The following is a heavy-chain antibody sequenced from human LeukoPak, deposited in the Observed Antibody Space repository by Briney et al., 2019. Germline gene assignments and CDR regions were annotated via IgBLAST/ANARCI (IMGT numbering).Heavy chain of an antibody. CDR3: ARGLYYDYVWGSYRYSYYFDY. Sequence: PSETLSLTCAVYGGSFSGYYWSWIRQPPGKGLEWIGEINHSGSTNYNPSLKSRVTISVDTSKSQFSLKLSSVTAADTAVYYCARGLYYDYVWGSYRYSYYFDYWGQGTLVTVSS. CDR1: GGSFSGYY. CDR2: INHSGST. J-gene: IGHJ4*02. D-gene: IGHD3-16*02. V-gene: IGHV4-34*01.